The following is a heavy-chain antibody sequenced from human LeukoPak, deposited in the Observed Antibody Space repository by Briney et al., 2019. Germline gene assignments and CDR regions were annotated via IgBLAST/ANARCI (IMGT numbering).Heavy chain of an antibody. Sequence: SETLSLTCAVSGDSMRKWCWSWIRQPAGKGLEWIGRIFATGDTNYNPSLKSRVAMSVDTSKNHFSLNLTSVTAADTAVYYCATCYYDFWSGYPNWFDPWGQGTLVTVSS. CDR1: GDSMRKWC. CDR2: IFATGDT. CDR3: ATCYYDFWSGYPNWFDP. V-gene: IGHV4-4*07. J-gene: IGHJ5*02. D-gene: IGHD3-3*01.